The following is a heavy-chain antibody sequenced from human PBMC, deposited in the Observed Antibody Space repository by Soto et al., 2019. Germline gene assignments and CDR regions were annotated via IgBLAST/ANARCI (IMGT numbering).Heavy chain of an antibody. CDR2: IKTKTDGGTT. J-gene: IGHJ4*02. CDR3: TTDQGYSGSYPGNY. CDR1: GFTFSNAW. Sequence: EVQLVESGGGLVKPGGSLRLSCAASGFTFSNAWMNWVRQAPGKGLEWVGRIKTKTDGGTTDYAAPVKGRFTISKDDSKNTLYLQMNSLKTEDTAVYYCTTDQGYSGSYPGNYWGQGTLVTVSS. D-gene: IGHD1-26*01. V-gene: IGHV3-15*07.